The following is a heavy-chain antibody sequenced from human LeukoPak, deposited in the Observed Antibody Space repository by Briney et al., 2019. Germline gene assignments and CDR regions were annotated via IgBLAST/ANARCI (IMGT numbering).Heavy chain of an antibody. CDR1: GFTFSDSY. D-gene: IGHD2-21*02. CDR2: INPHKGST. Sequence: ASVKVSCKVSGFTFSDSYIHWVRQAPGQALEWMGYINPHKGSTSSPQKFKGRLTMTTDTSISAAYMELSGLMSDDTAMYYCAREGNGLLTKSFDQWGQGSLVTVST. V-gene: IGHV1-2*02. CDR3: AREGNGLLTKSFDQ. J-gene: IGHJ4*02.